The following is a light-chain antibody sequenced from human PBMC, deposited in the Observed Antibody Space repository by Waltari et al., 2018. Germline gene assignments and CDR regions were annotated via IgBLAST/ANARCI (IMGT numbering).Light chain of an antibody. CDR1: SSDVGDNNY. Sequence: QSALTQPASVSGSPGQSTTISCTGTSSDVGDNNYVPWYQQFPGKAPQLIIYAVSKRPSGVSNRFSGSKSGNTASLTISGLQAEDEADYSCTTHTSSSTYVFGTGTKVSVL. CDR3: TTHTSSSTYV. J-gene: IGLJ1*01. V-gene: IGLV2-14*01. CDR2: AVS.